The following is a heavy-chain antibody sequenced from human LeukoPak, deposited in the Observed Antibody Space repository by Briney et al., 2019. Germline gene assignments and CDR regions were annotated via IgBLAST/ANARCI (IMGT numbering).Heavy chain of an antibody. Sequence: PSETLSLTYTVSGAFISDYHWSWIRQPAGKGLEWIGRIYTSGSTNYNPSLKSRVTMSVDTSKNQFSLKLSSVTAADTAVYYCAGEIVVVPAAIVGFDPWGQGTLVTVSS. V-gene: IGHV4-4*07. CDR2: IYTSGST. D-gene: IGHD2-2*02. CDR1: GAFISDYH. CDR3: AGEIVVVPAAIVGFDP. J-gene: IGHJ5*02.